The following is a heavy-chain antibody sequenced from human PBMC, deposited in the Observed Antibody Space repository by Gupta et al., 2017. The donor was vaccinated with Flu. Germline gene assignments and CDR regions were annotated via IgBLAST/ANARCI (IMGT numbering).Heavy chain of an antibody. V-gene: IGHV1-69*06. Sequence: SWVRLAPGQGLEWMGAIISTFGKTCYAPKFQGRVTITADKATSTTYMEVTSLGSDDTAVYVCARVRYEFWSGKFRPDGGDRWGQGTRVKVSS. J-gene: IGHJ3*02. D-gene: IGHD3-3*01. CDR3: ARVRYEFWSGKFRPDGGDR. CDR2: IISTFGKT.